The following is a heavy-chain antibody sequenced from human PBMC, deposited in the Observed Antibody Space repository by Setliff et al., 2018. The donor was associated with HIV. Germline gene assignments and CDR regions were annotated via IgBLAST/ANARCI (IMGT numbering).Heavy chain of an antibody. J-gene: IGHJ4*02. CDR3: RGGGPDTNFDL. V-gene: IGHV4-30-4*08. Sequence: SETLSLTCTVSGGSISSDDYYWNWIRQPPGKGLEWIGYITYSGSAYYNPSLKSRVTISIDTSNNQISLRLSSVTAADTATYCARGGGPDTNFDLWGQGTLVTVSS. D-gene: IGHD5-18*01. CDR2: ITYSGSA. CDR1: GGSISSDDYY.